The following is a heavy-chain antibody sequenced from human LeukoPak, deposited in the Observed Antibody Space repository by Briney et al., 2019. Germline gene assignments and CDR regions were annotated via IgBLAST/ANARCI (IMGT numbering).Heavy chain of an antibody. CDR1: GFIFSSHG. D-gene: IGHD1-1*01. Sequence: GGSLRLSCAASGFIFSSHGMHWVCQAPGKGLEWVAVIWYDGSNKYYADSVKGRFTISRDNSKNTLYLQMNSLRGEDTAVYYCARGTGNYYYDMDVWGQGTTVTVSS. J-gene: IGHJ6*02. CDR2: IWYDGSNK. V-gene: IGHV3-33*01. CDR3: ARGTGNYYYDMDV.